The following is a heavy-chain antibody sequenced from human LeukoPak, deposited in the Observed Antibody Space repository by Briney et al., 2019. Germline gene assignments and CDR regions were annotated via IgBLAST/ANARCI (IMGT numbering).Heavy chain of an antibody. CDR3: ARDLRGSYPNAFDI. V-gene: IGHV4-59*01. J-gene: IGHJ3*02. CDR2: IYYSGST. CDR1: GGSISSYY. Sequence: SSETLSLTCTVSGGSISSYYWSWIRQPPGKGLEWIGYIYYSGSTNYNPSLKSRVTISVDTSKNQFSLKLSSVTAADTAVYYCARDLRGSYPNAFDIWGQGTMVTVSS. D-gene: IGHD1-26*01.